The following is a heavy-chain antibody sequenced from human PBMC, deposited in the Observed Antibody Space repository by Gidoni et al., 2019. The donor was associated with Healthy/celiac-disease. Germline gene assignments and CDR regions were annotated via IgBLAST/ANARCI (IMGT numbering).Heavy chain of an antibody. Sequence: QVQLVQSGAEVKKPGSSVKVSCKASVGTFSSYTISWVLQVPGQELEWMGRIIPILGIANYAQKFQGRVTSTADKSTSTAYMELRSLRSEDTAVYYCARDGGVVAATRDAFDIWGQGTMVTVSS. J-gene: IGHJ3*02. V-gene: IGHV1-69*08. CDR3: ARDGGVVAATRDAFDI. CDR1: VGTFSSYT. CDR2: IIPILGIA. D-gene: IGHD2-15*01.